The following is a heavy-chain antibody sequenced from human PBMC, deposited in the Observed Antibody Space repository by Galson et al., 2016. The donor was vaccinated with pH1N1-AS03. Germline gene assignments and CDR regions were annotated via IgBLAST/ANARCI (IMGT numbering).Heavy chain of an antibody. D-gene: IGHD3-10*01. J-gene: IGHJ3*01. CDR2: IIPMIGTA. Sequence: SVKVSCKASGGTFSSDGISWVRQAPGQGPEWMGGIIPMIGTANYAQKFQGRVTITADESTSTAYMEMSSLTSEDTAVYYCAREVSYGSGRRDVFDLWGQGTMVTVSS. CDR1: GGTFSSDG. V-gene: IGHV1-69*13. CDR3: AREVSYGSGRRDVFDL.